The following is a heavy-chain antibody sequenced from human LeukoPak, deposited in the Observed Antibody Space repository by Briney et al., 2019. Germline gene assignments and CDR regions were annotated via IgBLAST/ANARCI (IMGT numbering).Heavy chain of an antibody. CDR3: ARVGYCSSTSCYGYDY. D-gene: IGHD2-2*01. V-gene: IGHV1-18*01. CDR1: GYTFTSYG. Sequence: ASVKVSCKASGYTFTSYGISWVRQAPGQGLEWMGWISAYNGNTNYAQKLQGRVTMTTDTSASTAYMELRSLRSDDTAVYYCARVGYCSSTSCYGYDYWGQGTLVTVSS. CDR2: ISAYNGNT. J-gene: IGHJ4*02.